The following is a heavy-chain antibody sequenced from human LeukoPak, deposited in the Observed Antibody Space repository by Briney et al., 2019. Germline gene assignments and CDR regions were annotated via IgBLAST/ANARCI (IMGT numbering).Heavy chain of an antibody. Sequence: GGSLGLSCAASGFTFSSTSMSWVRQAPGKGLEWVAVTVGGGDGTYYADSVKGRFTISRDNSNNTLYLQMNSLRAEDTAVYYCAKDRIAAAGEYDYWGQGTLVTVSS. CDR3: AKDRIAAAGEYDY. J-gene: IGHJ4*02. CDR2: TVGGGDGT. V-gene: IGHV3-23*01. CDR1: GFTFSSTS. D-gene: IGHD6-13*01.